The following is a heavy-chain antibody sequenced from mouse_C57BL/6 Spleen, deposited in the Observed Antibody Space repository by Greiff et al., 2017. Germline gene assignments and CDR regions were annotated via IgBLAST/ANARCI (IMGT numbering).Heavy chain of an antibody. D-gene: IGHD1-1*01. Sequence: VQLQQPGTELVKPGASVKLSCKASGYTFTSYWMHWVKQRPGQGLEWIGNINPSNGGTNYNEKFKSKATLTVDKSSSTAYMQLSSLTSEDSAVYDCARYFHYYGSSYWYFDVWGTGTTVTVSS. CDR1: GYTFTSYW. CDR3: ARYFHYYGSSYWYFDV. CDR2: INPSNGGT. V-gene: IGHV1-53*01. J-gene: IGHJ1*03.